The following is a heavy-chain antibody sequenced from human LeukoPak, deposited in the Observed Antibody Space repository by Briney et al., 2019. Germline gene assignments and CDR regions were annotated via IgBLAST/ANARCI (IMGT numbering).Heavy chain of an antibody. Sequence: GGSLRLSCAASGFTFSSYAMHWVRQAPGKGLEWVAVISYDGSNKYYADSVEGRFTISRDNSKNTLYLQMNSLRAEDTAVYYCARDPAAAGIFDYWGQGTLVTVSS. CDR3: ARDPAAAGIFDY. CDR2: ISYDGSNK. J-gene: IGHJ4*02. CDR1: GFTFSSYA. D-gene: IGHD6-13*01. V-gene: IGHV3-30*04.